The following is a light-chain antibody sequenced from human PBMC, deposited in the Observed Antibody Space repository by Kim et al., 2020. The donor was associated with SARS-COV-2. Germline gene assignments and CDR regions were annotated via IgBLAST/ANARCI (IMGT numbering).Light chain of an antibody. V-gene: IGKV3-15*01. CDR2: DAT. CDR1: QTINNK. J-gene: IGKJ1*01. Sequence: PPEERATPSCRASQTINNKLVWYQHKPGQAPRLLIYDATTRATGVPARFIGSGSETDFTLTISSLQSEDFAVYYCKQSNDWPPLTFGQGTQVDIK. CDR3: KQSNDWPPLT.